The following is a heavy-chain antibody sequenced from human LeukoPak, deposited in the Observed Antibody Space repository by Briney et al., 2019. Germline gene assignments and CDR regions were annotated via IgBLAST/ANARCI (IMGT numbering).Heavy chain of an antibody. J-gene: IGHJ4*02. Sequence: PSETLSLTCTVSGGSINTYYWSWLRQPPGKGLEWIGFISYSGDTDYNPSLKGRITISVDMSKNQFSLKLSSVTAADTAVYYCARGGGIVGPTTVYYFDYWGQGTLVTVSS. CDR3: ARGGGIVGPTTVYYFDY. D-gene: IGHD1-26*01. CDR1: GGSINTYY. V-gene: IGHV4-59*12. CDR2: ISYSGDT.